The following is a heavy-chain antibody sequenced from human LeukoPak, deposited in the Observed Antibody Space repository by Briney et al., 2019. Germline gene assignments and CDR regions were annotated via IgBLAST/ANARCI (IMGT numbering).Heavy chain of an antibody. D-gene: IGHD6-13*01. CDR3: ARVAAGHYYYYMDV. Sequence: GGSLRLSCAASGFTFSDYYMSWIRQAPGKGLEWVSYISSSGSTIYYADSVKGRFTISRDNAKNSLYLQMNSLRAEDTAVYYCARVAAGHYYYYMDVWGKGTTVTVSS. CDR2: ISSSGSTI. J-gene: IGHJ6*03. CDR1: GFTFSDYY. V-gene: IGHV3-11*04.